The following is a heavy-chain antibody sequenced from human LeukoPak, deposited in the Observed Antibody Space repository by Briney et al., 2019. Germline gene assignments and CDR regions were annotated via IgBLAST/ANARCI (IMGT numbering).Heavy chain of an antibody. CDR1: GGTFSSYA. V-gene: IGHV1-69*01. CDR3: AREGRSIMYCTNGVCYTDPLYYYGMDV. J-gene: IGHJ6*02. CDR2: IIPIFGTA. Sequence: WVKVSCKASGGTFSSYAISWVRQAPGQGLEWMGGIIPIFGTANYAQKFQGRVTITADESTSTAYMELSSLRSEDTAVYYCAREGRSIMYCTNGVCYTDPLYYYGMDVWGQGTTVTVSS. D-gene: IGHD2-8*01.